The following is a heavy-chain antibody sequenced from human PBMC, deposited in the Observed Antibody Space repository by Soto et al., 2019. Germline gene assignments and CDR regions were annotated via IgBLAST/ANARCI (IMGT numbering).Heavy chain of an antibody. CDR2: IIPIFGTA. CDR1: GCTFSSYA. D-gene: IGHD6-19*01. CDR3: AGRLALVGPGVDY. J-gene: IGHJ4*02. V-gene: IGHV1-69*13. Sequence: VASVKVSCKASGCTFSSYAISWVREAPGQGLEWMGGIIPIFGTANYAQKFQGRVTITADESTSTAYMELSSLRSEDTAVYYCAGRLALVGPGVDYWGQGTRVTVSS.